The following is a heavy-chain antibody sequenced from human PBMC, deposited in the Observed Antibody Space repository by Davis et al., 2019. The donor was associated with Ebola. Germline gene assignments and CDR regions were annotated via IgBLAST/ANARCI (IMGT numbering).Heavy chain of an antibody. V-gene: IGHV1-46*03. J-gene: IGHJ3*02. CDR3: TTPGGQDSGYDVFDI. CDR1: GYSFNSYW. Sequence: GESLKISCKGSGYSFNSYWIGWVRQAPGQGLEWMGMINPNDGRTIYAQKFQGRVTVTRDTSTTTVYMDLSSLRSEDTALYYCTTPGGQDSGYDVFDIWGQGTMVTVSS. D-gene: IGHD5-12*01. CDR2: INPNDGRT.